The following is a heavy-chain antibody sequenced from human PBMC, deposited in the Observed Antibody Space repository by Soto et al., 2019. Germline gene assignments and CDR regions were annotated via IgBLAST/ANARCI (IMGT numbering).Heavy chain of an antibody. CDR2: IIPIFGTA. CDR1: GGTFSSYA. CDR3: ARGAHYCSGGSCYPNWFDP. V-gene: IGHV1-69*12. Sequence: QVQLVQSGAEVKKPGSSVKVSCKASGGTFSSYAISWVRQAPGQGLEFMGGIIPIFGTANYAQKFQGRVTNTADESTSTAYMELSSLRSEDTAVYYCARGAHYCSGGSCYPNWFDPWGQGTLVTVSS. J-gene: IGHJ5*02. D-gene: IGHD2-15*01.